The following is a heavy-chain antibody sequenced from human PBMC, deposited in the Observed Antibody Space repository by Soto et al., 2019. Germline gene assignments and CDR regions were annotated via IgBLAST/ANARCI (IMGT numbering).Heavy chain of an antibody. CDR1: DGSISSGGYY. CDR3: ARAHAVPYFDY. CDR2: IYYSGST. Sequence: SETLSLTCTVSDGSISSGGYYWSWIRQHPGKGLEWIGYIYYSGSTYYNPSLKSRVTISVDTSKNQFSLKLSSVTAADTAVYYCARAHAVPYFDYWGQGTLVTVSS. D-gene: IGHD2-2*01. V-gene: IGHV4-31*03. J-gene: IGHJ4*02.